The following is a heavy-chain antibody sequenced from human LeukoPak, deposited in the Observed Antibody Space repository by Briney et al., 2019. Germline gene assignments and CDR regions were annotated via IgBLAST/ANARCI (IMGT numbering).Heavy chain of an antibody. D-gene: IGHD1-1*01. CDR2: ISSSSNTI. CDR3: TTLSGFRFDP. V-gene: IGHV3-48*02. J-gene: IGHJ5*02. Sequence: GGSLRLSCAASGFIFSSYSMNWVRQAPGKGLEWVSYISSSSNTIYNADSVKGRFTISRDNAKNALYLQMNSLRDEDTAVYYCTTLSGFRFDPWGQGTLVTISS. CDR1: GFIFSSYS.